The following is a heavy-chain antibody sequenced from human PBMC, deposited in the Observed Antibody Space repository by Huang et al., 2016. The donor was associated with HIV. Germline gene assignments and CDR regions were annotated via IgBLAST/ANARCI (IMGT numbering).Heavy chain of an antibody. CDR2: IGRDSRDT. D-gene: IGHD4-4*01. V-gene: IGHV1-18*01. CDR3: ARDPYYSNRWKRNDASFL. CDR1: GYDFGSYG. Sequence: QVQLVQSGGEVMQPGASVRVSCKASGYDFGSYGMSWVRPAPGQGLEWRGWIGRDSRDTSSAQKFQGRVTMTTDTSTTTTYMERRSLRSDDTAMYYCARDPYYSNRWKRNDASFLWGQGTMITVSS. J-gene: IGHJ3*01.